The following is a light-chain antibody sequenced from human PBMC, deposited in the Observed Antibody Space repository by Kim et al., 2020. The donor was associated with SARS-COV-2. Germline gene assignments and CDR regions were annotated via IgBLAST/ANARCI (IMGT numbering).Light chain of an antibody. V-gene: IGLV2-14*01. J-gene: IGLJ1*01. Sequence: QSALTQPASVSGSPGQSITISCTGTSSDVGGYNYVSWYQQHPGKAPKLMIYEVSNRPSGVSNRFSGSKSGNTASLTISGLQAEDEAYYYCSSYTSSGTLGVFGTGTKVTVL. CDR2: EVS. CDR3: SSYTSSGTLGV. CDR1: SSDVGGYNY.